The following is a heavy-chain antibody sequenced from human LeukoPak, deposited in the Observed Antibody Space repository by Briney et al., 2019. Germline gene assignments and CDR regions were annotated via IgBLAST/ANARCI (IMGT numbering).Heavy chain of an antibody. CDR1: GFTFDDYA. Sequence: GGSLRLSCAASGFTFDDYAMHWVRQAPGKGLEWVSGISWNSGSIGHADSVKGRFTISRDNAKNSLYLQMNSLRAEDTALYYCAKDMVRNPGNYYYGMDVWGQGTTVTVSS. D-gene: IGHD3-10*01. V-gene: IGHV3-9*01. CDR3: AKDMVRNPGNYYYGMDV. CDR2: ISWNSGSI. J-gene: IGHJ6*02.